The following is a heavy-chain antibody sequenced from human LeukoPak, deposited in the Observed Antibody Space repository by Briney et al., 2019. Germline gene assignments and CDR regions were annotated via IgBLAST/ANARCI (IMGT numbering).Heavy chain of an antibody. V-gene: IGHV3-9*01. CDR2: ISWNSGSI. CDR1: GFTFDDYA. CDR3: AKAFPGRAFDI. Sequence: GRSLRLSCAASGFTFDDYAMHWVRQAPGKGLEWVSGISWNSGSIGYADSVKGRFAISRDNAKNSLYLQMNSLRAEDTALYYCAKAFPGRAFDIWGQGTMVTVSS. J-gene: IGHJ3*02. D-gene: IGHD7-27*01.